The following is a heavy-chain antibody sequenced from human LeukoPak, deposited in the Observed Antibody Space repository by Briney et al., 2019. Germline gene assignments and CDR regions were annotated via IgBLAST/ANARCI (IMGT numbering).Heavy chain of an antibody. J-gene: IGHJ4*02. D-gene: IGHD6-13*01. Sequence: SETLSLTCAVYGGSFSGYYWSWIRQPPGKGLEWIGEINHSGSTNYNPSLESPVTISVDTSKNQFSMKLSSVTAADTAVYYCARGRGSSSWYYFDYWGQGTLVTVSS. CDR2: INHSGST. CDR1: GGSFSGYY. V-gene: IGHV4-34*01. CDR3: ARGRGSSSWYYFDY.